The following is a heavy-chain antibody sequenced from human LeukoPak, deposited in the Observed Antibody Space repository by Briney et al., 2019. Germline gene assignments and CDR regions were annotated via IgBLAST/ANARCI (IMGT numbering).Heavy chain of an antibody. CDR1: GFIFKSYA. D-gene: IGHD6-13*01. CDR2: ISGGGENT. Sequence: PGGSLRLSCLASGFIFKSYALSWARQAPGKGLEWVSGISGGGENTFYADSVKGRLTISRDNSKNTLYLQLNSLRAEDTAVYYCAKRVDYSSPGGYFDSWGPGSLVTVSS. CDR3: AKRVDYSSPGGYFDS. V-gene: IGHV3-23*01. J-gene: IGHJ4*02.